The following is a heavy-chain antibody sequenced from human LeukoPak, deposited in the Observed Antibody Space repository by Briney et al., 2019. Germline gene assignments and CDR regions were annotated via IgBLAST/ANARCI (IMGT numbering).Heavy chain of an antibody. J-gene: IGHJ4*02. Sequence: HPGGSLRLSCAASGFTFSSHWMHWVRQVPGKGLVWVSRLNSDGSDRQYADSVKGRFTISRDNAKNMLYLQMSSLRAEDTAVYYCAKEENWNLDYWGQGTLVTVSS. CDR2: LNSDGSDR. CDR1: GFTFSSHW. D-gene: IGHD1-1*01. V-gene: IGHV3-74*03. CDR3: AKEENWNLDY.